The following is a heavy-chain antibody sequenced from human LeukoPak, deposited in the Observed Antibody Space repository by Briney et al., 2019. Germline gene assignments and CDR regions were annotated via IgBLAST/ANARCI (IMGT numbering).Heavy chain of an antibody. CDR2: IYYGGSG. CDR3: ARREPGPGGPFHY. D-gene: IGHD1-26*01. Sequence: SETLSLICTVSGGSISNSAYHWGWVRQPPVRGLEWIGTIYYGGSGLYNSSLKSRVTISLDTSKNQFSLKLSSLTAADMAVYYCARREPGPGGPFHYWGQGTLVTVSS. V-gene: IGHV4-39*01. J-gene: IGHJ4*02. CDR1: GGSISNSAYH.